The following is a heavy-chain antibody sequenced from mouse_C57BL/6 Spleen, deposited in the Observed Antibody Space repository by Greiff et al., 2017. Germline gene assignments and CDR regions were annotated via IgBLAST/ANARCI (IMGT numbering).Heavy chain of an antibody. J-gene: IGHJ4*01. CDR3: AIGYDRGGYYYAMDY. Sequence: EVQLVESGGGLVKPGGSLKLSCAASGFTFSDYGMPWVRQAPEKGLEWVAYNSSGSSTICYADTGKGRFTFSRDNAKNTLFLQMTSLRSEDTAMYYGAIGYDRGGYYYAMDYWGQGTSVTVSS. V-gene: IGHV5-17*01. CDR2: NSSGSSTI. CDR1: GFTFSDYG. D-gene: IGHD2-2*01.